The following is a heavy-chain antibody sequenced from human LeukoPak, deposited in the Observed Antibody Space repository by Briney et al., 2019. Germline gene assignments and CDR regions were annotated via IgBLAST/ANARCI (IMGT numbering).Heavy chain of an antibody. D-gene: IGHD6-19*01. CDR1: GYSFTSYW. Sequence: GESLRISCKGSGYSFTSYWITWVRQMPGKGPEWMGRIDSSDSYTNYSPSFQGHVTISADKSISTAYLQWSSLKASDTAMYYCASRYSGEGYYYYGMDVWGQGTTVTVSS. CDR2: IDSSDSYT. CDR3: ASRYSGEGYYYYGMDV. V-gene: IGHV5-10-1*01. J-gene: IGHJ6*02.